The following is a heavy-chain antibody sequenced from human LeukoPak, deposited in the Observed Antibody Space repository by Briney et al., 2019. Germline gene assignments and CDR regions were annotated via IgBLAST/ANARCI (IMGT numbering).Heavy chain of an antibody. V-gene: IGHV4-34*01. CDR3: ADGPPFDP. CDR2: INHSGST. CDR1: GGSFSGYY. J-gene: IGHJ5*02. Sequence: SETLSLTCAVYGGSFSGYYWSWIRQPPGKGLEWIGEINHSGSTNYNPSLKSRVTISVDTSRNQFSLKLSSVTAADTAVYYCADGPPFDPWGQGTLVTVSS.